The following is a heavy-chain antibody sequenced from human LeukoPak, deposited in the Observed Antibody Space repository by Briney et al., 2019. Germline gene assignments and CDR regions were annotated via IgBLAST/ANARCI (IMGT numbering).Heavy chain of an antibody. J-gene: IGHJ5*02. CDR1: DYSISNGYY. D-gene: IGHD2-21*02. Sequence: SETLSHTCTVSDYSISNGYYWGWIRQTPGKGLEWIGTIYHSGSTHYNPSLKSRVTMSVDTSTNQFSLKMDSVTAADTAIYYCARTLRWVVTATGAFKNWFDPWGQGTLVTVSS. CDR3: ARTLRWVVTATGAFKNWFDP. CDR2: IYHSGST. V-gene: IGHV4-38-2*02.